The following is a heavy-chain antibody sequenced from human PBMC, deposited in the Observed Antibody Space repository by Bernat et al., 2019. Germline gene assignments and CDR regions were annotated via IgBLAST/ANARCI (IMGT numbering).Heavy chain of an antibody. V-gene: IGHV3-23*01. CDR3: AKDLGMTEPFDY. Sequence: EVQLLESGGALVQPGGSLRLSCVASGFTFSNYAMSWVRQGPGKGLEWVSTISGSGDSTYYADSVKGRFIIYRDNSKNTMYLHMTSLRAEDTALYYCAKDLGMTEPFDYWGQGTLVTVSS. J-gene: IGHJ4*02. CDR2: ISGSGDST. D-gene: IGHD1-14*01. CDR1: GFTFSNYA.